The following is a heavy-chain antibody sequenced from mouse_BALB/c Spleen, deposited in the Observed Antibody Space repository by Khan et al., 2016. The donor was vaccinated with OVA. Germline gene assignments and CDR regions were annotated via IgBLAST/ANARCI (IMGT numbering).Heavy chain of an antibody. J-gene: IGHJ3*01. CDR1: GFSLTTYG. CDR2: IWSVGST. D-gene: IGHD2-4*01. CDR3: ARNYDYDEGLTY. V-gene: IGHV2-2*02. Sequence: QVQLKQSGPGLVQPSQSLSITCTVSGFSLTTYGVHWVRQSPGKGLEWLGVIWSVGSTDYNAAFTSRLSISKDNSTSQVFFKMNSLQTNDTAIYYCARNYDYDEGLTYWGQGTLVTVSA.